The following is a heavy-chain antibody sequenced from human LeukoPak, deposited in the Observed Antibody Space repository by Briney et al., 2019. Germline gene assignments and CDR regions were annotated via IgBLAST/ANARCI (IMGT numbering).Heavy chain of an antibody. CDR1: GGSISSSSWY. Sequence: PSETLSRTCTVSGGSISSSSWYWSWIRQPPGKGLEWIGYMYYSGSTNYKPSLKSRVTMSVDTSKNQFSLKLNSVTAADTAVYYCASLSEYCSAGSCYLGWFDPWGQGTLVTVSS. CDR3: ASLSEYCSAGSCYLGWFDP. D-gene: IGHD2-15*01. J-gene: IGHJ5*02. V-gene: IGHV4-61*01. CDR2: MYYSGST.